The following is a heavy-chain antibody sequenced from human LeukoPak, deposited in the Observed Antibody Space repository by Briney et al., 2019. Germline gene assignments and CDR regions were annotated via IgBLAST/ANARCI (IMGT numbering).Heavy chain of an antibody. D-gene: IGHD2-2*01. CDR2: ISGSGGST. Sequence: GGSLRLSCAASGFTFSSYAMSWVRQAPGKGLEWVSAISGSGGSTYYADSVKGRFAISRDNSKNTLYLQMNSLRAEDTAVYYCAKYQSGLLRGVHFDYWGQGTLVTVPS. CDR3: AKYQSGLLRGVHFDY. CDR1: GFTFSSYA. J-gene: IGHJ4*02. V-gene: IGHV3-23*01.